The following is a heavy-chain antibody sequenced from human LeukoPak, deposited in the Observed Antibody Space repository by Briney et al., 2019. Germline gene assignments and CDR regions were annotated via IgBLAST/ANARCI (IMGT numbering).Heavy chain of an antibody. CDR2: IYSGGST. Sequence: GGSLRLSCAASGFTVNNNYISWVRQAPGKGLEWVSVIYSGGSTYYADSVKGRFTISRDNSKNTLYLQMNSLRAEDTAVYYCARLIGTTNFGYWGQGTLVTVSS. CDR3: ARLIGTTNFGY. D-gene: IGHD1-7*01. V-gene: IGHV3-53*01. CDR1: GFTVNNNY. J-gene: IGHJ4*02.